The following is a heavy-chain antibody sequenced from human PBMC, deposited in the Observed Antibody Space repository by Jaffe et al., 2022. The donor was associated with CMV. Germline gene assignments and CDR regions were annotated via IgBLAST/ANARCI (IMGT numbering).Heavy chain of an antibody. J-gene: IGHJ6*02. CDR1: GGSFSGYY. D-gene: IGHD2-2*01. CDR3: ARDFPAPYGMDV. CDR2: INHSGST. Sequence: QVQLQQWGAGLLKPSETLSLTCAVYGGSFSGYYWSWIRQPPGKGLEWIGEINHSGSTNYNPSLKSRVTISVDTSKNQFSLKLSSVTAADTAVYYCARDFPAPYGMDVWGQGTTVTVSS. V-gene: IGHV4-34*01.